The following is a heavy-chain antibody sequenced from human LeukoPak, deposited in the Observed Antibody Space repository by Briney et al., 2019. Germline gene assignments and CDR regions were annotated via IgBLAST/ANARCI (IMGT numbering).Heavy chain of an antibody. CDR3: ARYGDYSARD. V-gene: IGHV5-51*01. CDR1: GYSFTNSW. Sequence: GESLKISCKGSGYSFTNSWIGWVRQMPGKGLEWMGVIYPSDSDTRYSPSFQGQVTISAGKSISTAYLQWSSLKASDTAMYYCARYGDYSARDWGQGTLVTVSS. J-gene: IGHJ4*02. D-gene: IGHD4-17*01. CDR2: IYPSDSDT.